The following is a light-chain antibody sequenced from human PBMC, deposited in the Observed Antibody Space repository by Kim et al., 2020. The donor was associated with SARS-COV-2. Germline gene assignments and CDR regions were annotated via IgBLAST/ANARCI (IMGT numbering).Light chain of an antibody. CDR3: QKYDDVPWT. CDR1: QGIANY. J-gene: IGKJ1*01. V-gene: IGKV1-27*01. Sequence: AAEGDRVTITCRASQGIANYLAWYQQKPGIVPKLLICAASTLQPGVPSRFSGSGSGTDFTLTISSLQPEDVATYYCQKYDDVPWTFGQGTKVDIK. CDR2: AAS.